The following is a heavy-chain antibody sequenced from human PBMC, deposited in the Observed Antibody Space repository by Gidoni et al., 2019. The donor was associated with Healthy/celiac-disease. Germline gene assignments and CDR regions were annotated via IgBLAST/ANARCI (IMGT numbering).Heavy chain of an antibody. CDR2: IYHSGST. CDR1: GGSISSGGYS. Sequence: QLQLQESGSGLVKPSQTLSLTCAVSGGSISSGGYSWSWIRQPPGKVLEWSGYIYHSGSTYYNPSLKSRVTISVDSSKNQFSLKLSSVTAADTAVYYCARRNSGYDYVGGGPHWYFDLWGRGTLVTVSS. V-gene: IGHV4-30-2*01. CDR3: ARRNSGYDYVGGGPHWYFDL. J-gene: IGHJ2*01. D-gene: IGHD5-12*01.